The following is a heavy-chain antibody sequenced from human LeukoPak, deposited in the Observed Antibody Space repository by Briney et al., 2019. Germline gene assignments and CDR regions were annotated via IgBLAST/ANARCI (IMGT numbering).Heavy chain of an antibody. CDR2: ISYDGSNK. CDR3: AKNPKYYYDSSGYYYEYYHYGMDV. D-gene: IGHD3-22*01. J-gene: IGHJ6*02. Sequence: GGSLRLSCAASGFTFSSYGMHWVRQAPGKGLEWVAVISYDGSNKYYADSVKGRFTISRDNSKNTLYLQMNSLRAEDTAVYYCAKNPKYYYDSSGYYYEYYHYGMDVWGQGTTVTVSS. V-gene: IGHV3-30*18. CDR1: GFTFSSYG.